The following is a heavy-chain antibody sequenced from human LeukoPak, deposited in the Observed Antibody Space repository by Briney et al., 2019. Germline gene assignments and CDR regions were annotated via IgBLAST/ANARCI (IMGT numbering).Heavy chain of an antibody. Sequence: SETLSLTCTVSGGSISSYYWSWIRQHPGKGLEWIGYIYYSGSTYYNPSLKSRVTISVDTSKNQFSLKLSSVTAADTAVYYCARSEGYGSSSWYSAFFDYWGQGTLVTVSS. CDR1: GGSISSYY. D-gene: IGHD6-13*01. CDR2: IYYSGST. V-gene: IGHV4-59*06. CDR3: ARSEGYGSSSWYSAFFDY. J-gene: IGHJ4*02.